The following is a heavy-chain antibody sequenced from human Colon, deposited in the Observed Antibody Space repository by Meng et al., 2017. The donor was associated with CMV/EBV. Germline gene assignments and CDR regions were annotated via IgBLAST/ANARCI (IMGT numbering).Heavy chain of an antibody. V-gene: IGHV4-59*11. CDR3: ARGYSSSWYY. CDR1: GGSFSGHY. CDR2: MFDRGAT. D-gene: IGHD2-2*01. J-gene: IGHJ4*02. Sequence: SETLSLTCTVSGGSFSGHYWSWIRQPPGQGLEWIGYMFDRGATNYNPSLKSRVTISVDTSKNQFSLNLRSLTAADTAVYYCARGYSSSWYYWGQGTRVTVSS.